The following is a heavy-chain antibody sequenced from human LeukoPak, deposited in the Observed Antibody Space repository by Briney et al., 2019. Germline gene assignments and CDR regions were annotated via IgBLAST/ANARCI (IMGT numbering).Heavy chain of an antibody. D-gene: IGHD6-13*01. CDR1: GFTFSSYS. J-gene: IGHJ5*02. V-gene: IGHV3-48*02. CDR2: ISSSSSTI. Sequence: QSGGSLRLSCAASGFTFSSYSMNWVRQAPGKGLEWVSYISSSSSTIYYADSVKGRFTISRDNAKNSLYLQMNNLRDEDTAVYYCASQYSSSWYWFDPWGQGTRVTVSS. CDR3: ASQYSSSWYWFDP.